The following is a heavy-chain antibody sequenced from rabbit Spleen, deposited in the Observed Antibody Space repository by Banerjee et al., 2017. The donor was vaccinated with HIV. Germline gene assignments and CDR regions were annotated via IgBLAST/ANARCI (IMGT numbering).Heavy chain of an antibody. Sequence: QSLEESGGDLVKPGASLTLTCTASGFSFGSNDYVCWVRQAPGRGLEWIACIDSGNSGYTYYATWATGRFTISKTSSTTVTLQMTSLTAADTATYFCARDTSTSFSTYGMDLWGQCTLVTVS. J-gene: IGHJ6*01. CDR2: IDSGNSGYT. CDR3: ARDTSTSFSTYGMDL. D-gene: IGHD1-1*01. CDR1: GFSFGSNDY. V-gene: IGHV1S40*01.